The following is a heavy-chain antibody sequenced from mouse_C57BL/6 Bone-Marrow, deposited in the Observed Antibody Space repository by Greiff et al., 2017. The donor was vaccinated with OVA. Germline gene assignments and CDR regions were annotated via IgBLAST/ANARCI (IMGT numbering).Heavy chain of an antibody. CDR3: TRGVTDYYAMDY. V-gene: IGHV5-9-1*02. J-gene: IGHJ4*01. D-gene: IGHD2-2*01. CDR2: ISSGGDYI. CDR1: GFTFSSYA. Sequence: EVKLVESGEGLVKPGGSLKLSCAASGFTFSSYAMSWVRQTPEKRLEWVAYISSGGDYIYYADTVKGRFTISRDNARNTLYLQMSSLKSEDTAMYYCTRGVTDYYAMDYWGQGTSVTVSS.